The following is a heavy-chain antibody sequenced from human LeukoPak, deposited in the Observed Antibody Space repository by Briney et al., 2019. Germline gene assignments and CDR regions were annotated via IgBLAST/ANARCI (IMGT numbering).Heavy chain of an antibody. Sequence: ASVKVSCKASGYTFTSYDINWVRQATGQGLGWMGWMNPNSGSTGYAQKFQGRVTMTRNTAISTAYMELSSLRSEDTAVYYCASAVTTTGDYWGQGTLVTVSS. CDR2: MNPNSGST. CDR3: ASAVTTTGDY. J-gene: IGHJ4*02. V-gene: IGHV1-8*01. D-gene: IGHD4-17*01. CDR1: GYTFTSYD.